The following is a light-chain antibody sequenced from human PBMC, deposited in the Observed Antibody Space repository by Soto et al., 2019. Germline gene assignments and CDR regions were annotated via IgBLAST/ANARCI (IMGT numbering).Light chain of an antibody. CDR1: QSIGNN. Sequence: EIVMTQSPATLSVSRGERATLSCRASQSIGNNLGWYQQKPGQAPRLLVYGASTRATGIPARFSGSGSGTEFTLTNTSLQAEDSAVYYCQQYYTWTLISFGQGTRLEIK. CDR3: QQYYTWTLIS. V-gene: IGKV3-15*01. J-gene: IGKJ5*01. CDR2: GAS.